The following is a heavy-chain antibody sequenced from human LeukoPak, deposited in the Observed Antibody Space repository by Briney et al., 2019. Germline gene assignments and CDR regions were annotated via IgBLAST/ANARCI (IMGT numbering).Heavy chain of an antibody. J-gene: IGHJ3*02. CDR1: GFTFRNHA. D-gene: IGHD2-2*01. CDR3: AKAPLGQLLAKTGDAFDI. V-gene: IGHV3-23*01. Sequence: PGGSLRLSCAASGFTFRNHAMNWVRQAPGKGLEWVSVISGSGETTYYADSVEGRFTISRDNSKNTLYLQMNSLRAEDTAVYYCAKAPLGQLLAKTGDAFDIWGQGTMVTVSS. CDR2: ISGSGETT.